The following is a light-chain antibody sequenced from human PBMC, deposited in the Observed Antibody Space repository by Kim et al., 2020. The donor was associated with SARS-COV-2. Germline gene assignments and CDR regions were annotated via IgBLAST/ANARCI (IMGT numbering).Light chain of an antibody. V-gene: IGKV3-11*01. CDR3: QQRANWPPLT. CDR1: QSVSNY. J-gene: IGKJ4*01. Sequence: FSPGERATLPCRASQSVSNYLAWYQQKPGQAPRLLVYDASTRATGIPARFSGNGSGTDFTLTISSLEPEDFAVYYCQQRANWPPLTFGGGTKLEI. CDR2: DAS.